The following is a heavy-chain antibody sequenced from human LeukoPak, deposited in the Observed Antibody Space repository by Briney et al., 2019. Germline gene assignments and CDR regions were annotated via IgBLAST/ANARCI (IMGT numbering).Heavy chain of an antibody. CDR2: ISHDGTNK. J-gene: IGHJ4*02. V-gene: IGHV3-30*19. CDR3: ARDFGGLRWNYYFDY. D-gene: IGHD4-23*01. CDR1: GFSFSTYN. Sequence: GRSLRLSCAASGFSFSTYNMHWVRRAPGKGLEWVAIISHDGTNKYHADSVKGRFTISRDNSKNTLYLQMNSLRPEDSALYLCARDFGGLRWNYYFDYWGQGTLVTVSS.